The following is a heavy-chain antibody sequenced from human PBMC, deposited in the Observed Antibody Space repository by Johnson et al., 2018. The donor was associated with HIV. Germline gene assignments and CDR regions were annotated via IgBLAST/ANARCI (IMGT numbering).Heavy chain of an antibody. J-gene: IGHJ3*02. Sequence: VQLVESGGGVVQPGRSLRLSCAASGFIFSNYALHWVRQAPGKGLEWVAVISYDGSNKFYADSVKGRFTISRDNSKNTLYLHMNSLRGEDTTVYYCARAPPGGAFDIWGQGTMVTVSS. CDR3: ARAPPGGAFDI. V-gene: IGHV3-30*04. D-gene: IGHD6-25*01. CDR2: ISYDGSNK. CDR1: GFIFSNYA.